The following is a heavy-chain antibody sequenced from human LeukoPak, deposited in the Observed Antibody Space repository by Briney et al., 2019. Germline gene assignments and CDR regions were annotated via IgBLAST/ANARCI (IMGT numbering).Heavy chain of an antibody. Sequence: PSETLSLTCAVYGGSFSGYYWSWLRQPPGKGLEWIGEINHSGSTNYNPSLKSRVTISVDTSKNQFSLKLSSVTAADTAVYYCARGEIAAAGNYYFDYWGQGTLVTVSS. CDR2: INHSGST. CDR3: ARGEIAAAGNYYFDY. CDR1: GGSFSGYY. J-gene: IGHJ4*02. V-gene: IGHV4-34*01. D-gene: IGHD6-13*01.